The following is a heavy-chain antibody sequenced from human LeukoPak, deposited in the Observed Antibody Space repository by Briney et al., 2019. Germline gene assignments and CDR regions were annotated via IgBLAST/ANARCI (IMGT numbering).Heavy chain of an antibody. CDR3: ARDPDITVTTNPFDY. Sequence: GGSLRLSCAASGFTFSIYGMHWVRQAPGKGLEWVAVIWHDGSNKYYADSVKGRFTISRDNSKNTLYLQMNSLRAEDTAVYYCARDPDITVTTNPFDYWGQGTLVTVSS. V-gene: IGHV3-33*01. J-gene: IGHJ4*02. CDR2: IWHDGSNK. CDR1: GFTFSIYG. D-gene: IGHD4-17*01.